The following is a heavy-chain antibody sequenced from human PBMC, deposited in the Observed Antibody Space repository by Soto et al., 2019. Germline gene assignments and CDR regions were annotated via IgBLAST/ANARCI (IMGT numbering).Heavy chain of an antibody. V-gene: IGHV4-34*01. CDR3: ARADIAAAGIDY. D-gene: IGHD6-13*01. CDR1: GGSFSGYY. CDR2: INHSGST. J-gene: IGHJ4*02. Sequence: SETLSLTCAVYGGSFSGYYWSWIRQPPGKGLEWIGEINHSGSTNYNPSLKSRVTISVDTSKNQFSLKLSSVTAADTAVYYCARADIAAAGIDYWGQGTLVTVSS.